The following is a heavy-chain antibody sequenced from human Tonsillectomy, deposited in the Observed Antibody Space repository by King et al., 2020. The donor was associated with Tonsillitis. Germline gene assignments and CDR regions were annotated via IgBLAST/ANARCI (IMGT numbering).Heavy chain of an antibody. Sequence: VQLVESGGNVVQPGRTLRLSCAASGFTFSSYGIHWVRQAPGKGLEWVAVVSYGGYTKYYADSVKGRFTISRDNSENMVYLQMNSLRVEDTAVYYCTKERLKNINTWSADFDDWGQGTLVPVSS. D-gene: IGHD3-16*01. CDR1: GFTFSSYG. J-gene: IGHJ4*02. CDR2: VSYGGYTK. V-gene: IGHV3-30*18. CDR3: TKERLKNINTWSADFDD.